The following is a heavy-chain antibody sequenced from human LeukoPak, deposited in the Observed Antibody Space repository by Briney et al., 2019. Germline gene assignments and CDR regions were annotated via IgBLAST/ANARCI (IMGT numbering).Heavy chain of an antibody. CDR3: GIGPRVYYYYYYMDV. CDR2: IYHSGST. V-gene: IGHV4-34*01. Sequence: SETLSLTCAVSGGSFSGYYWSWIRQPPGGGREWIGEIYHSGSTNYNTSLKCRVNISVDTSKKQFSLNLRSVTAADTAGDFCGIGPRVYYYYYYMDVWGKGTTVTVSS. J-gene: IGHJ6*03. CDR1: GGSFSGYY.